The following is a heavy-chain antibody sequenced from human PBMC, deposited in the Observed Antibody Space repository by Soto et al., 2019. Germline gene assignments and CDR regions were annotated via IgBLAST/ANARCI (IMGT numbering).Heavy chain of an antibody. V-gene: IGHV3-23*01. CDR2: ISGSGGST. CDR3: ANGVVATIPKFDY. D-gene: IGHD5-12*01. J-gene: IGHJ4*02. CDR1: GFTFSSYA. Sequence: PGGSLRLSCAASGFTFSSYAMSWVRQAPGKGLEWVSAISGSGGSTYYADPVKGRFTISRDNSKNTLYLQMNSLRAEDTAVYYCANGVVATIPKFDYWGQGTLVTVSS.